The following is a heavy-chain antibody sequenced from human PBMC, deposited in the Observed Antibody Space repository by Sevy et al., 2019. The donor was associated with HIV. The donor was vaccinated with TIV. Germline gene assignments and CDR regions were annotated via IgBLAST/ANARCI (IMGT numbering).Heavy chain of an antibody. CDR2: IKQDGSEK. V-gene: IGHV3-7*01. CDR1: GFTFSSYW. D-gene: IGHD3-10*01. CDR3: AREDVILWFGELNYYYGMDV. Sequence: GGSLRLSCAASGFTFSSYWMSWVRQAPGKGLEWVANIKQDGSEKYYVDSVKGRFTISRDNAKNSLYLQMNSLRAEDTAVYYCAREDVILWFGELNYYYGMDVWGQGTTVTVSS. J-gene: IGHJ6*02.